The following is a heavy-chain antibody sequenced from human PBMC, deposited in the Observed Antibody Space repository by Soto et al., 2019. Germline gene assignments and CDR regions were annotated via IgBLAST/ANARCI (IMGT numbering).Heavy chain of an antibody. Sequence: GGSLRLSCAASGFTFSSYWMHWVRQAPGKGLVWVSRINSDGSSTSYADSVKGRFTISRDNAKNTLYLQMNSLRAEDTAVYYCAREYVFDYHYGMDVWGQGTTVTVSS. CDR1: GFTFSSYW. CDR3: AREYVFDYHYGMDV. CDR2: INSDGSST. J-gene: IGHJ6*02. V-gene: IGHV3-74*01. D-gene: IGHD2-21*01.